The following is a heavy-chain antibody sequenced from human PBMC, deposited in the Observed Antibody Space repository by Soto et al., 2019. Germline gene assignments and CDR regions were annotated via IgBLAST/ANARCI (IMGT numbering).Heavy chain of an antibody. J-gene: IGHJ4*02. CDR3: ARDGGAYCGGDCYSGGAYYFDY. Sequence: QVQLVQSEAEVKKPGASVKVSCKASGYAFTSYYMHWVRQAPGQGLEWMGIINPSGGSTSYAQKFQGRVTMTRDTSTSTVYMELSSLRSEDTAVYYCARDGGAYCGGDCYSGGAYYFDYWGQGTLVTVSS. CDR2: INPSGGST. V-gene: IGHV1-46*01. D-gene: IGHD2-21*02. CDR1: GYAFTSYY.